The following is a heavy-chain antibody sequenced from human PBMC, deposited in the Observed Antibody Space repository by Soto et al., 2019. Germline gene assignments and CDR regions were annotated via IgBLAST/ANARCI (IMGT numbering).Heavy chain of an antibody. D-gene: IGHD2-2*01. J-gene: IGHJ4*02. V-gene: IGHV3-30-3*01. CDR1: GFIFSTYA. Sequence: PGGSLRLSCAASGFIFSTYAMHWVRQAPGKGLEWVAVISYDGSNEYYADSVKGRFTISRDNSKNTLYLQMDSLRAEDTAVYYCARGAWYCSGTSCLTHFDYWGQGTLVTVSS. CDR2: ISYDGSNE. CDR3: ARGAWYCSGTSCLTHFDY.